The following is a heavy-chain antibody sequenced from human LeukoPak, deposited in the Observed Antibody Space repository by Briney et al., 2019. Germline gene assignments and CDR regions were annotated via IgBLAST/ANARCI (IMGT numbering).Heavy chain of an antibody. J-gene: IGHJ4*02. D-gene: IGHD1-26*01. Sequence: GGSLRLSCAASGFTFSNYAMSWVRQAPGKGLEWVSSISSSSSYIYYADSVKGRFTISRDNAENSLYLQMNSLRAEDTAVYYCARVGGSYYHLDYGGQGTLVTVSS. CDR1: GFTFSNYA. CDR3: ARVGGSYYHLDY. V-gene: IGHV3-21*01. CDR2: ISSSSSYI.